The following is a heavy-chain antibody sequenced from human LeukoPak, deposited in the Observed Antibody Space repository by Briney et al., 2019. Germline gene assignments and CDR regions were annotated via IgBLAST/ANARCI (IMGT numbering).Heavy chain of an antibody. CDR3: ARDREGYSGSYYAYYYYYYTDV. J-gene: IGHJ6*03. D-gene: IGHD1-26*01. CDR1: GGSISSYY. V-gene: IGHV4-59*12. CDR2: IYYSGST. Sequence: PSETLSLTCTVSGGSISSYYWSWIRQPPGKGLEWIGYIYYSGSTNYNPSLKSRVTISVDTSKNQFSLKLSSVTAADTAVYYCARDREGYSGSYYAYYYYYYTDVWGKGTTVTVSS.